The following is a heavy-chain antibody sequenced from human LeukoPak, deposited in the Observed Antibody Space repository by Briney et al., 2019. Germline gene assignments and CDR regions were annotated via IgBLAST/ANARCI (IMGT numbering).Heavy chain of an antibody. CDR1: GFTVSSNY. D-gene: IGHD7-27*01. CDR2: ISNSSSSI. CDR3: AGLGYVDLTA. J-gene: IGHJ5*02. Sequence: GGSLRLSCAASGFTVSSNYMSWVRQAPGKGLEWVSSISNSSSSIYYADSVKGRFTISRDNSKNSLYLQMNSLRAEDTAVYYCAGLGYVDLTAWGQGTLVTVSS. V-gene: IGHV3-21*01.